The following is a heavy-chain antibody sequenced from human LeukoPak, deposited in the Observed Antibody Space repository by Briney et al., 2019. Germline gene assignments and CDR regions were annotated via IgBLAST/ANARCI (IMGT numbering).Heavy chain of an antibody. CDR2: ISGSGGST. CDR1: GFTFSSYA. J-gene: IGHJ4*02. V-gene: IGHV3-23*01. CDR3: ARGAGYNYPYYFDY. Sequence: GGSLRLSCAASGFTFSSYAMTWVRQAPGKGPEWVSAISGSGGSTYYADSVKGRFTISRDNSKNTLYLQMNSLRAEDTAVYYCARGAGYNYPYYFDYWGQGTLVTVSS. D-gene: IGHD5-24*01.